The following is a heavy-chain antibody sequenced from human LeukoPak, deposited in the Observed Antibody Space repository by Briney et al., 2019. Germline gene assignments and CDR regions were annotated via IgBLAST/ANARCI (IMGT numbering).Heavy chain of an antibody. CDR3: ATALTRYYYGMDV. D-gene: IGHD3-3*01. CDR1: GGSFSGYY. J-gene: IGHJ6*02. Sequence: SETLSLTCAVYGGSFSGYYWSWIRQPPGKGLEWIGEINHGGSTNYNPSLKSRVTISVDTSKNQFSLKLSSVTAADTAVYYCATALTRYYYGMDVWGQGTTVTVSS. CDR2: INHGGST. V-gene: IGHV4-34*01.